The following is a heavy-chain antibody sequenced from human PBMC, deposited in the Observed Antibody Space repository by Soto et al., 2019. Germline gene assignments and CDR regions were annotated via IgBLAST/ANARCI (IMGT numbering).Heavy chain of an antibody. D-gene: IGHD6-13*01. J-gene: IGHJ5*02. V-gene: IGHV6-1*01. CDR1: GDSVYSNSAA. Sequence: SQTLSLTCAISGDSVYSNSAAWNWIRQSPSRGLEWLGRTYYRSKWYNDYAVSVKSRITINPDTSKNQFSLQLNSVTPEDTAVYYCAREGTNRPRIAAGWFDPWGQGTLVTVSS. CDR3: AREGTNRPRIAAGWFDP. CDR2: TYYRSKWYN.